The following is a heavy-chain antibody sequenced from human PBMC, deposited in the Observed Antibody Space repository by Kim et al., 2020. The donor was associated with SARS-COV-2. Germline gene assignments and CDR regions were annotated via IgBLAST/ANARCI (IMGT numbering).Heavy chain of an antibody. Sequence: GGSLRLSCAASGFTFSSYAMHWVRQAPGKGLEYVSAISSNGGSTYYANSVKGRFTISRDNSKNTLYLQMGSLRTEDMAVYYCARAGVRFLEWLTPDYWGQGTLVTVSS. V-gene: IGHV3-64*01. CDR2: ISSNGGST. D-gene: IGHD3-3*01. J-gene: IGHJ4*02. CDR3: ARAGVRFLEWLTPDY. CDR1: GFTFSSYA.